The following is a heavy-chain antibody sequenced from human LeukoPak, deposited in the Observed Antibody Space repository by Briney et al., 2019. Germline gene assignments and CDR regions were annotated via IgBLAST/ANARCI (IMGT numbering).Heavy chain of an antibody. Sequence: GGSLRLSCAASGFTFSSYAMSWVRQAQGKGLEWVSAISGSGGSTYYADSVKGRFTISRDNSKNTLYLQMNSLRAEDTAVYFCAKTMYYYDSTGYYYFQHWGQGTLVTVSS. J-gene: IGHJ1*01. CDR1: GFTFSSYA. CDR2: ISGSGGST. D-gene: IGHD3-22*01. V-gene: IGHV3-23*01. CDR3: AKTMYYYDSTGYYYFQH.